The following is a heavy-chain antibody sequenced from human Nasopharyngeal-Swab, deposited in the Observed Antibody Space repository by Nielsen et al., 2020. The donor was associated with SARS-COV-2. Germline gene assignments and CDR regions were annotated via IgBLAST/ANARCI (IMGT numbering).Heavy chain of an antibody. V-gene: IGHV3-9*01. Sequence: SLKISCAASGFTFDDYTMHWVRQAPGKGLEWVSGISWNSGSITYADSVKGRFTISRDNAKNFLYLQMNSLRAGDTALYYCAKGGRIAMIEDFWGQGTMVTVSS. CDR2: ISWNSGSI. J-gene: IGHJ3*01. CDR1: GFTFDDYT. D-gene: IGHD3-22*01. CDR3: AKGGRIAMIEDF.